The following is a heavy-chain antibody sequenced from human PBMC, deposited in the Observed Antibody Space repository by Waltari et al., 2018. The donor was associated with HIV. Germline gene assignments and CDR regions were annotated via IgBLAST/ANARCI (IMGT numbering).Heavy chain of an antibody. CDR1: GGSISSYY. D-gene: IGHD6-13*01. J-gene: IGHJ6*02. CDR3: ARDSSSWQNYYYGMDV. V-gene: IGHV4-59*01. Sequence: QVQLQESGPGLVKPSETLSLTCTVSGGSISSYYWSWIRQPPGKGLEWIGYIYYSGSTNYNPSLKSRVTRSVDTSKNQFSLKLSSVTAADTAVYYCARDSSSWQNYYYGMDVWGQGTTVTVSS. CDR2: IYYSGST.